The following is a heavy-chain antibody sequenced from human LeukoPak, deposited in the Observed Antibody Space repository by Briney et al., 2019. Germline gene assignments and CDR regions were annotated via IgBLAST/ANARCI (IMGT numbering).Heavy chain of an antibody. CDR2: ISYDGSNK. Sequence: GRSLRLSCAASGFTFSSYGMHWVRQAPGKGLEWVAVISYDGSNKYYADSVKGRFTISRDNSKNTLYLQMNSLRAEDTAVYYCAKSHYRGFGELFSNFDYWGQGPWSPSPQ. D-gene: IGHD3-10*01. CDR3: AKSHYRGFGELFSNFDY. V-gene: IGHV3-30*18. CDR1: GFTFSSYG. J-gene: IGHJ4*02.